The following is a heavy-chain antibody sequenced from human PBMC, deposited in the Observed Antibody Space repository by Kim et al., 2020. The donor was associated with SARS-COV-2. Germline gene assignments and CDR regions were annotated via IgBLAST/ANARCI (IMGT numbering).Heavy chain of an antibody. V-gene: IGHV1-2*02. J-gene: IGHJ5*02. D-gene: IGHD6-19*01. CDR3: ARDLLSVRSSGWFPRAAPWFDP. Sequence: ASVKVSCKASGYTFTGYYMHWVRQAPGQGLEWMGWINPNSGGTNYAQKFQGRVTMTRDTSISTAYMELSRLRSDDTAVYYCARDLLSVRSSGWFPRAAPWFDPWGQGTLVTVSS. CDR1: GYTFTGYY. CDR2: INPNSGGT.